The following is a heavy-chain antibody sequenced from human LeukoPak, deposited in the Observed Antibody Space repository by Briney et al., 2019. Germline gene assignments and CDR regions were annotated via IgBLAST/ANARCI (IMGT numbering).Heavy chain of an antibody. D-gene: IGHD3-10*01. V-gene: IGHV3-53*01. Sequence: GGSLRLSCAASGFSVSNNYMTWVRQAPGEGLEWVSVIYSGGSRYYADSVKGRFTISRDNSKNTLYLQMNSLRVEDTAVYYCARGGTVVRGVIIASPIDYWGQGTLVTVSS. J-gene: IGHJ4*02. CDR2: IYSGGSR. CDR1: GFSVSNNY. CDR3: ARGGTVVRGVIIASPIDY.